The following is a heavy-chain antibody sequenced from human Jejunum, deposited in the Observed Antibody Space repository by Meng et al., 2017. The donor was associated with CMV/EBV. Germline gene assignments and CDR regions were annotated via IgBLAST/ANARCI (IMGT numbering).Heavy chain of an antibody. Sequence: QAQVVQFGGELKKPGASLKVSCKASGYTFTNYGITWVRQAPGQGLEWMGWISAYNGNTNYAQTLQGRVTMTTDTSTSTAYMELRSLRSDDTAVYYCARVEVGITSGDYWGQGTLVTVSS. J-gene: IGHJ4*02. V-gene: IGHV1-18*01. CDR2: ISAYNGNT. D-gene: IGHD1-26*01. CDR1: GYTFTNYG. CDR3: ARVEVGITSGDY.